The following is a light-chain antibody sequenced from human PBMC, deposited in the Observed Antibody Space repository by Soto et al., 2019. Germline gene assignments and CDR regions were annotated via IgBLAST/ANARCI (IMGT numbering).Light chain of an antibody. J-gene: IGKJ1*01. CDR1: QSLLHSNGYNY. CDR2: LGS. Sequence: DIVMTQSPLSLPVTPGERASISCRSSQSLLHSNGYNYLDWYLQKPGQSPQLLIYLGSNRASGVPDRFSGSGSGTAFTLKISRVEAEDVGVYYCMQALQTLWTFGQGTKVEIK. CDR3: MQALQTLWT. V-gene: IGKV2-28*01.